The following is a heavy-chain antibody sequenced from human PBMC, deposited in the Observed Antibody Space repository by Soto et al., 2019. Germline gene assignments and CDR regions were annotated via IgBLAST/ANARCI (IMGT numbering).Heavy chain of an antibody. D-gene: IGHD4-4*01. CDR3: AKDHTVVIRDAFDI. CDR2: ISDSGTGT. J-gene: IGHJ3*02. CDR1: GCTFSSYA. Sequence: EVQILESGGGLVQPGGSLRLSCAASGCTFSSYAMYWVRQAPGKGLAWVSGISDSGTGTYYADSVKGRFTISRDNSKNTVYPQVKSLRAEDTAVYYCAKDHTVVIRDAFDIWSQGTMVNVSS. V-gene: IGHV3-23*01.